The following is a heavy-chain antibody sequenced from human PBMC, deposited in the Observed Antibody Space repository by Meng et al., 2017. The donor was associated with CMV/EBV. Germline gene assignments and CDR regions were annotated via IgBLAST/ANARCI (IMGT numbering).Heavy chain of an antibody. CDR1: GFTFDDYA. J-gene: IGHJ5*02. CDR3: ARYCSSTSCYRFDP. D-gene: IGHD2-2*02. Sequence: SLKISCAASGFTFDDYAMHWVRQAPGKGLEWVSGISWNSGSIGYADSVKGRFTISRDNAKNSLYLRMNSLRAEDTAVYYCARYCSSTSCYRFDPWGQGTLVTVSS. CDR2: ISWNSGSI. V-gene: IGHV3-9*01.